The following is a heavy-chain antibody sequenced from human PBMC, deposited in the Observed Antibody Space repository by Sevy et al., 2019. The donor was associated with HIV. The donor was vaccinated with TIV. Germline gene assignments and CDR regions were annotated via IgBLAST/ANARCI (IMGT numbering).Heavy chain of an antibody. CDR1: GFTFSDYG. V-gene: IGHV3-33*01. J-gene: IGHJ4*02. CDR3: ARDKLLPVMVTMVRGALPYYFDY. D-gene: IGHD3-10*01. CDR2: IWYDGINK. Sequence: GGSLRLSCAASGFTFSDYGIHWVRQAPGKGPEWVAVIWYDGINKYYVDSVKGRFTISRDNSKNTVYLQMNSLRAEDTAGYYCARDKLLPVMVTMVRGALPYYFDYWGQGTLVTVSS.